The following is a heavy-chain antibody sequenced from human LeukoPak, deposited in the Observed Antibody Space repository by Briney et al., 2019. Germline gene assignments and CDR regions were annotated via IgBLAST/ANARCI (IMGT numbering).Heavy chain of an antibody. V-gene: IGHV3-23*01. D-gene: IGHD6-13*01. Sequence: GGSLRLSCAASGFTFSSYAMSWVRQAPGKGLEWVSVIGGSGGSTFYADSVRGRITISRDNSKNTLYLQMNSLRAEDTAVYYCAKGPYSSSWYYFDYWGQGTLVTVSS. J-gene: IGHJ4*02. CDR1: GFTFSSYA. CDR3: AKGPYSSSWYYFDY. CDR2: IGGSGGST.